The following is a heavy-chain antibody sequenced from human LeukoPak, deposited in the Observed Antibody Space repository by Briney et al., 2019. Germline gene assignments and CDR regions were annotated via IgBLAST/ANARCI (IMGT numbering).Heavy chain of an antibody. CDR2: IWYDGSNK. Sequence: PGRSLRLSCAVSGFTFSNYDMHGVRQAPGKGLEWVAVIWYDGSNKYYADSVKGRFTISRDNSKNTLYLQMNTLRAEDTAVYYCARDPGGVVYFDYWGQGTLVTVSS. CDR3: ARDPGGVVYFDY. D-gene: IGHD2-8*01. J-gene: IGHJ4*02. V-gene: IGHV3-33*01. CDR1: GFTFSNYD.